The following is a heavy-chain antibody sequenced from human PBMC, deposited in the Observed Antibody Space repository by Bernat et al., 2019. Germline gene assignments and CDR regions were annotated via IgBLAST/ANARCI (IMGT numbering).Heavy chain of an antibody. V-gene: IGHV4-34*01. CDR2: INHSGST. J-gene: IGHJ4*02. D-gene: IGHD1-26*01. Sequence: QVQLQQWGAGLLKPSETLSLTCAVYGGSFSGYYWSWIRRPPGKGLEWIGEINHSGSTNYNPSLKSRVTISVDTSKNQFSLKPSSVTAADTAVYYCAIYSGSYYFDYWGQGTLVTVSS. CDR1: GGSFSGYY. CDR3: AIYSGSYYFDY.